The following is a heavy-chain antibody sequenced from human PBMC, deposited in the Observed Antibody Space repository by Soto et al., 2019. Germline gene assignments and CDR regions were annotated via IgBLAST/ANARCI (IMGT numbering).Heavy chain of an antibody. D-gene: IGHD3-3*01. V-gene: IGHV4-34*01. CDR3: ARVRTVFGVVIIQGVFDY. CDR2: INHSGST. J-gene: IGHJ4*02. Sequence: SETLSLTCAVYGGSFSGYYWSWIRQPPGKGLEWIGEINHSGSTNYNPSLKSRVTISVDTSKNQFSLKLSSVTAADTAVYYCARVRTVFGVVIIQGVFDYWGQGTLVTVSS. CDR1: GGSFSGYY.